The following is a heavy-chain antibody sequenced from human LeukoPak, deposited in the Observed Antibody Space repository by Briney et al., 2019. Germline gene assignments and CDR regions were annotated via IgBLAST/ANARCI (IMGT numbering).Heavy chain of an antibody. D-gene: IGHD6-6*01. V-gene: IGHV3-30*18. Sequence: GGSLRLSCAASGFTFSSYGMHWVRQAPGKGLERVVVISYDGSNKYYADSVKGRFTISRDNSKNTLYLQMNSLRAEDTAVYYCAKGGNIAAPNDYWGQGTLVTVSS. J-gene: IGHJ4*02. CDR3: AKGGNIAAPNDY. CDR2: ISYDGSNK. CDR1: GFTFSSYG.